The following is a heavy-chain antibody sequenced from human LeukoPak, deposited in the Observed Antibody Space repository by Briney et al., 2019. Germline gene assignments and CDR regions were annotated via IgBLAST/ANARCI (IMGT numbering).Heavy chain of an antibody. CDR1: GYTFTGYY. CDR3: ARGLIRLFEWLLPDGMDV. J-gene: IGHJ6*02. V-gene: IGHV1-2*02. D-gene: IGHD3-3*01. CDR2: INPNSGGT. Sequence: ASVKVSCKASGYTFTGYYMHWVRQAPGQGLEWMGWINPNSGGTNYAQKFQGRVTMTRDTSISTAYMELSRLRSDDTAVYYCARGLIRLFEWLLPDGMDVWGQGTTVTVS.